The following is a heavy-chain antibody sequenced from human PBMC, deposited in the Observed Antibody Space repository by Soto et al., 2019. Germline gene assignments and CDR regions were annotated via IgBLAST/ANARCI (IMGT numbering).Heavy chain of an antibody. CDR1: WFSVNTSGVG. D-gene: IGHD6-19*01. V-gene: IGHV2-5*02. CDR3: AHRALAGTYFFDD. Sequence: GPTLVNPTQTLTLTCTLSWFSVNTSGVGVGWIRQPPGKTLEWLSLIYWDDEKRYNPSLRGRLTVTKDASKNQVVLTMTNMDSVDTATFYCAHRALAGTYFFDDWSQGTLVTVSS. J-gene: IGHJ4*02. CDR2: IYWDDEK.